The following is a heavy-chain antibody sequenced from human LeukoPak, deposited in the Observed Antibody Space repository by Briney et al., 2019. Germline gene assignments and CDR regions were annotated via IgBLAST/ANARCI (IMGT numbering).Heavy chain of an antibody. CDR3: ARDNGGDL. CDR2: IKQDGSEK. V-gene: IGHV3-7*01. D-gene: IGHD2-21*02. J-gene: IGHJ4*02. CDR1: GFRFSSSW. Sequence: GGSLRLSCAASGFRFSSSWMSWVRQAPGKGLEWVANIKQDGSEKYYVDSVKGRFTISRDNAKNSLYLQMNSLRAEDTAVYYCARDNGGDLWGQGILVTVSS.